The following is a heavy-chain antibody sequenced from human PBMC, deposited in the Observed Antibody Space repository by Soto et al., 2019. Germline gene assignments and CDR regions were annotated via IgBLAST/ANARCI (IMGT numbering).Heavy chain of an antibody. J-gene: IGHJ5*02. D-gene: IGHD6-13*01. V-gene: IGHV6-1*01. CDR3: ARERTPNIHIAAAGSVQWLVSGITPYNWFDP. CDR2: TYYRSKWYN. CDR1: GDSVSSNSAA. Sequence: SQTLSLTCDISGDSVSSNSAAWNWIRQSPSRGLEWLGRTYYRSKWYNDYAVSVKSRITINPDTSKNQFSLQLNSVTPEDTAVYYCARERTPNIHIAAAGSVQWLVSGITPYNWFDPWGQGTLVTVSS.